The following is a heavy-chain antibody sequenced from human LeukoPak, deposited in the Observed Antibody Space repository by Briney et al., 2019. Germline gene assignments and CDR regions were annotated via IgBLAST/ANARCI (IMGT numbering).Heavy chain of an antibody. J-gene: IGHJ3*02. Sequence: GGSLRLSCAASGFTFSSYAMSWVRQAPGKGLEWVSAISGSGGSTYYADSVKGRFTISRDNSKTTLYLQMNSLRAEDTAVYYCAKAYRGRYGGGVYDALEIWGQGTMVTVSS. V-gene: IGHV3-23*01. CDR3: AKAYRGRYGGGVYDALEI. CDR1: GFTFSSYA. D-gene: IGHD1-26*01. CDR2: ISGSGGST.